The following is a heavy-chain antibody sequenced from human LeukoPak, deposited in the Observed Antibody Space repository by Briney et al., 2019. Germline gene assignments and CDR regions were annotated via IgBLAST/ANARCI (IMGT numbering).Heavy chain of an antibody. V-gene: IGHV1-18*01. CDR1: GYTFASYG. Sequence: ASVKVSCKASGYTFASYGISWVRQAPGQGLEWMGWISNYNGNTNYAQKFQGRITMTTDTSTYTAYMELKSLTSDDTAVYYCAKDHAPYYFDYWGQGTLVTVSS. CDR3: AKDHAPYYFDY. CDR2: ISNYNGNT. J-gene: IGHJ4*02.